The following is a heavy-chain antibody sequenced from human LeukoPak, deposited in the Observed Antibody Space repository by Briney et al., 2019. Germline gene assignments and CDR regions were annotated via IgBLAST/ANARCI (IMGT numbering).Heavy chain of an antibody. CDR2: FDPENGEM. CDR1: GYTLTQLV. D-gene: IGHD3-22*01. J-gene: IGHJ4*02. CDR3: ATVSSFDSNFYSYF. Sequence: GASVKVSCKFSGYTLTQLVIHWVRQAPGEGLEWMGGFDPENGEMIYAQKFQGRVTMSEDTSTDTAYMDLSSLRSEDTAIYYCATVSSFDSNFYSYFWGQGTLVTVSS. V-gene: IGHV1-24*01.